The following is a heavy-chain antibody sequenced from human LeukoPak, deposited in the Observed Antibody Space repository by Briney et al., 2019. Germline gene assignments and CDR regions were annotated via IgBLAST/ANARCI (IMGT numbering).Heavy chain of an antibody. V-gene: IGHV3-53*01. D-gene: IGHD3-10*01. CDR1: GFTVSTNY. J-gene: IGHJ4*02. Sequence: GGSLRLSCAASGFTVSTNYMSWVRQAPGKGLEWVSVIYSGGSTYYADSVKGRFTISRDNSKNTLYLQMNSLRAEDTAVYYCAKSSRYGSGSYYNEGLDYWGQGTLVTVSS. CDR3: AKSSRYGSGSYYNEGLDY. CDR2: IYSGGST.